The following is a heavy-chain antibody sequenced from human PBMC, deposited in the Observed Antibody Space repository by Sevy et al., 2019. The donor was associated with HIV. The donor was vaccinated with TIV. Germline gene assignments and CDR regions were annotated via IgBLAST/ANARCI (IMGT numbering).Heavy chain of an antibody. V-gene: IGHV3-7*03. CDR3: ARAGALGDVDHFDH. Sequence: GGSLRLSCAASGFTFSTYWMSWVRQAPGKGLEWVANIKQDGSAKYYVDSVKGRFTISRDNAKNSLFLQMSSLRGEDTAVYYCARAGALGDVDHFDHWGRGTLVTVSS. J-gene: IGHJ4*02. CDR1: GFTFSTYW. D-gene: IGHD4-17*01. CDR2: IKQDGSAK.